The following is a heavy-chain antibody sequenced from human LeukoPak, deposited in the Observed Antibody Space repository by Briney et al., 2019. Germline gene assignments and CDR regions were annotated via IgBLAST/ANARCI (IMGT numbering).Heavy chain of an antibody. D-gene: IGHD1-26*01. CDR1: GGSFSGYY. V-gene: IGHV4-34*01. J-gene: IGHJ4*02. CDR3: ARVSRVGSPFDY. CDR2: IDHSGST. Sequence: SETLSLTCAVYGGSFSGYYWSWIRQPPGKGLEWIGEIDHSGSTNYNPSLKSRVTISVDTSKNQFSLKLSSVTAADTAVYYCARVSRVGSPFDYWGQGTLVTVSS.